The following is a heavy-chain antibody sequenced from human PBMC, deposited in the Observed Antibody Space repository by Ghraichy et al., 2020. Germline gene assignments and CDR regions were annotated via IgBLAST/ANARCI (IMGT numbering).Heavy chain of an antibody. Sequence: SETLSLTCAVYGGSFSGYYWSWIRQPPGKGLEWIGEINHSGSTNYNPSLKSRVTISVDTSKNQFSLKLSSVTAADTAVYYCARGHGGDYDSSGSPKGFDYWGQGTLVTVSS. D-gene: IGHD3-22*01. V-gene: IGHV4-34*01. J-gene: IGHJ4*02. CDR3: ARGHGGDYDSSGSPKGFDY. CDR2: INHSGST. CDR1: GGSFSGYY.